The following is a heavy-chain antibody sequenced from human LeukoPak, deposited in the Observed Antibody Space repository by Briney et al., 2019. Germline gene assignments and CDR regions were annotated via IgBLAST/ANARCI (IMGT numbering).Heavy chain of an antibody. Sequence: GGSLRLSCAASGFTFSSYAMSWVRQALGKGLEWVSAISGSGGSTYYADSVKGRFTISRDNSKNTLYLQMNSLRAEDTAVYYCAKDAVLFGVVGISDYWGQGTLVTVSS. CDR1: GFTFSSYA. V-gene: IGHV3-23*01. J-gene: IGHJ4*02. D-gene: IGHD3-3*01. CDR3: AKDAVLFGVVGISDY. CDR2: ISGSGGST.